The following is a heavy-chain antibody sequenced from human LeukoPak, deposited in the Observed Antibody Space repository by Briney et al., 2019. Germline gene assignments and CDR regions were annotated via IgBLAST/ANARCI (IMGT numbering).Heavy chain of an antibody. CDR3: ASQGPSSSGDY. J-gene: IGHJ4*02. Sequence: SVKVSCKASGGTFSSHTISWVRQAPGQGLEWMGRIIPILGIANYAQKFQGRVTMTADKSTSTAHMELSSLRSEDTAVYYCASQGPSSSGDYWGQGTLVTVSS. D-gene: IGHD6-13*01. CDR1: GGTFSSHT. V-gene: IGHV1-69*02. CDR2: IIPILGIA.